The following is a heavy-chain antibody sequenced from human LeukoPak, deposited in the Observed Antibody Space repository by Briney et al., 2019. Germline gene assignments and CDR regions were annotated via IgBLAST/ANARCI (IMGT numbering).Heavy chain of an antibody. V-gene: IGHV3-30-3*01. J-gene: IGHJ5*01. D-gene: IGHD3-10*01. CDR1: GFTFSSFA. Sequence: GRSLRLSCAASGFTFSSFALHWVRQAPGKGLEWVAALSYDGSNNYYADSVKGRFTVSRETSKNTLYLQMNSLRAEDTAVYYCAKGDSGRSWFDSWGQGTLVTVSS. CDR3: AKGDSGRSWFDS. CDR2: LSYDGSNN.